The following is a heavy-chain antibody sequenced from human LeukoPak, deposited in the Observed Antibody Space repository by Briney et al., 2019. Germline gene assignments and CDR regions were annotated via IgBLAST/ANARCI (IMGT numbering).Heavy chain of an antibody. Sequence: GGSLRLSCAASGFTFSTYWMTWVRQAPGKGLEWVANKNQDGTEKNYVDSVKGRFTISRDNAKNSLYLQMNSLKAEDTAVYYCARNMGDYWGQGTLVTVSS. V-gene: IGHV3-7*04. CDR2: KNQDGTEK. D-gene: IGHD2/OR15-2a*01. CDR3: ARNMGDY. CDR1: GFTFSTYW. J-gene: IGHJ4*02.